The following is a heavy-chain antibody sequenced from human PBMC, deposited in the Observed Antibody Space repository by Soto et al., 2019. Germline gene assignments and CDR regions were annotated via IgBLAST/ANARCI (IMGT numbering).Heavy chain of an antibody. J-gene: IGHJ4*02. CDR1: GGSVSSGSYY. D-gene: IGHD1-26*01. CDR3: ARERFGGSYYYDYFDY. CDR2: IYYSGST. Sequence: QVQLQESGPGLVKPSETLSLTCTVSGGSVSSGSYYWSWIRQPPGKGLEWIGYIYYSGSTNYNPSLKSRVTISVDTSKNQFSLKLSSVTAADTAVYYCARERFGGSYYYDYFDYWGQGTLVTVSS. V-gene: IGHV4-61*01.